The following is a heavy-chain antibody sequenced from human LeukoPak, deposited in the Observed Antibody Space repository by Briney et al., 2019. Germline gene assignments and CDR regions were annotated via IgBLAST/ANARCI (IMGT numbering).Heavy chain of an antibody. D-gene: IGHD2/OR15-2a*01. CDR2: IYHRGST. Sequence: SETLSLTCTVSGGSISSYYWSWIRQHPGKGLEWIGYIYHRGSTYYNPSLKSRVTISVDTSKNQFSLKLSSVTAADTAVYYCARVLSLSHFDSWGRETRVTVSS. CDR3: ARVLSLSHFDS. V-gene: IGHV4-59*12. J-gene: IGHJ4*02. CDR1: GGSISSYY.